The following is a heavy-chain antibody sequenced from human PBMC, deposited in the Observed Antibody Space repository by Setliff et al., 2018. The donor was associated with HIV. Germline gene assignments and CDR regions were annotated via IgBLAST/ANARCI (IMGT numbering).Heavy chain of an antibody. V-gene: IGHV3-7*03. Sequence: PGGSLRLSCAASGFTFSNAWMDWVRQAPGKGLEWVATIKRDESEMRYVDSVKGRFTISRDNAKNSLSLQMNSLRDEDTAVYYCARPYDSSGHIEGYWGQGTLVTVSS. CDR2: IKRDESEM. D-gene: IGHD3-22*01. CDR3: ARPYDSSGHIEGY. CDR1: GFTFSNAW. J-gene: IGHJ4*02.